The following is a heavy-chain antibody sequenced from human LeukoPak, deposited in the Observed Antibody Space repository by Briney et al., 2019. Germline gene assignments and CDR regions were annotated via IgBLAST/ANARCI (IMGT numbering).Heavy chain of an antibody. V-gene: IGHV1-8*03. J-gene: IGHJ4*02. CDR3: AKDRGGSGDFDY. CDR2: MNPNSGNT. D-gene: IGHD2-15*01. CDR1: GDTFTSYD. Sequence: ASVSVSCKASGDTFTSYDINWVRQATGQGLEWMGWMNPNSGNTGYAQKFQGRVTITRNTSIGTAYMELSSLRSEDTAVYYCAKDRGGSGDFDYWGQGSLVTVSS.